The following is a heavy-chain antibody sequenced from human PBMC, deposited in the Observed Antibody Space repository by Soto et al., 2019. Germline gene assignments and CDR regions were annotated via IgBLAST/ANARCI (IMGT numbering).Heavy chain of an antibody. D-gene: IGHD2-2*01. CDR1: GYTFTSYA. V-gene: IGHV1-3*01. CDR3: ARRRYCSSTSCYASTFDP. J-gene: IGHJ5*02. CDR2: INAGNGNT. Sequence: QVPLVQSGAEVKKPGASVKVSCKASGYTFTSYAMHWVRQAPGQRLEWMGWINAGNGNTKYSQKFQGRVTITRDTSASPAYMELSSLRSEDTAVYYCARRRYCSSTSCYASTFDPWGQGTLVTVSS.